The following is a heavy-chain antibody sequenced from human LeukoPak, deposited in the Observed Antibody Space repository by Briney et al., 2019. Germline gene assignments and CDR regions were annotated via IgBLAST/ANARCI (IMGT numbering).Heavy chain of an antibody. CDR2: MNPDSTNT. CDR3: ARVPSLGYCSGGSCYRFDH. Sequence: RASVEVSCKASGYTFASYDINWVRQAPGQGLEWMGWMNPDSTNTGYAQKFQGRVTMTRDTSMSTAYMELSSLTSEDTAVYYCARVPSLGYCSGGSCYRFDHWGQGTLVAVSS. CDR1: GYTFASYD. V-gene: IGHV1-8*01. J-gene: IGHJ4*02. D-gene: IGHD2-15*01.